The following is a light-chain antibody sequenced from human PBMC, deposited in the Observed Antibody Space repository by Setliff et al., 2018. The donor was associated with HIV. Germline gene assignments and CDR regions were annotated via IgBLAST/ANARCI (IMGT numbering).Light chain of an antibody. J-gene: IGLJ1*01. Sequence: QSALTQPASVSGSPGQSITTSCTGTSSDVGNYNLVSWYQQHPGNAPKLLIYEVNKRPSGVSHRFSGSKSGNTASLTISGLQADDEADYHCCSYAGSSTFVFGTGTKVTVL. CDR3: CSYAGSSTFV. V-gene: IGLV2-23*02. CDR1: SSDVGNYNL. CDR2: EVN.